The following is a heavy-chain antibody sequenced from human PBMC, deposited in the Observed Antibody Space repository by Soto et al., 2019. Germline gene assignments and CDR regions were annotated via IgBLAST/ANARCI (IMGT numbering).Heavy chain of an antibody. V-gene: IGHV3-33*01. CDR1: GFTFSNYG. Sequence: PGGSLRLSCAASGFTFSNYGMHWVRQAPGKGLEWVAVIWYDGSNKYYADSVKGRFTISRDNSKNTLYLQMNSLRAEDTAVYCCARDDIPGRAVAIYGMDVWGQGTTVTVSS. CDR2: IWYDGSNK. J-gene: IGHJ6*02. CDR3: ARDDIPGRAVAIYGMDV. D-gene: IGHD6-19*01.